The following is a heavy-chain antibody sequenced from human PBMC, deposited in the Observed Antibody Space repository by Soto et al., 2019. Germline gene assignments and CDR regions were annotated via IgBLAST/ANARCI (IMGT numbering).Heavy chain of an antibody. D-gene: IGHD6-19*01. CDR1: GFTFSTYN. CDR2: ISSTSTTI. J-gene: IGHJ4*02. Sequence: GGSLRLSCAASGFTFSTYNMNWVRQAPGKGPEWISYISSTSTTIYYADSVKGRFTVSRDNAKNSLYLQMNSLRDEDTAVYYCAAFSSGWYVWGQGTLATVSS. V-gene: IGHV3-48*02. CDR3: AAFSSGWYV.